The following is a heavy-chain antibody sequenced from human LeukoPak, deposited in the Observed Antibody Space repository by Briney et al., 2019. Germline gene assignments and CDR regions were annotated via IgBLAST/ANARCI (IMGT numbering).Heavy chain of an antibody. CDR1: GFTFNHAW. Sequence: GGSLRLSCAASGFTFNHAWMSWVRQAPGKGLEWVSRIKSKTNGGTTDYAAPVKGRFTISRDDSKNTLYLQMNSLKTEDTAVYYCTWVGARYYFDYWGQGTRVTVSS. J-gene: IGHJ4*02. CDR2: IKSKTNGGTT. CDR3: TWVGARYYFDY. D-gene: IGHD1-26*01. V-gene: IGHV3-15*01.